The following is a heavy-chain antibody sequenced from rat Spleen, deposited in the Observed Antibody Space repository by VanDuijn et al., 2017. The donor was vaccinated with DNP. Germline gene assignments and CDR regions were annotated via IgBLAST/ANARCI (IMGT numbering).Heavy chain of an antibody. J-gene: IGHJ2*01. D-gene: IGHD1-1*01. CDR2: IIYDGSHS. CDR3: TSLLLKWSFDY. V-gene: IGHV5-17*01. Sequence: EVQLVESGGGVVQPGKSLKLSCAASGFSFSDSAMAWVRQSPKMGLEWVATIIYDGSHSFYRDSVQGRFIISRDNAKATLYLQMDSLRSEDTATYYCTSLLLKWSFDYWGQGVMVTVSS. CDR1: GFSFSDSA.